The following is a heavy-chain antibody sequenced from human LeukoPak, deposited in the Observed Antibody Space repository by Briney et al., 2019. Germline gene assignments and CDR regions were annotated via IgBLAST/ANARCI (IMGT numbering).Heavy chain of an antibody. V-gene: IGHV3-7*01. D-gene: IGHD7-27*01. CDR2: IKQDGSEK. CDR3: ARLETGVGHYMDV. CDR1: GFTFSSYW. Sequence: GGSLRLSCAASGFTFSSYWMSWVRQAPGKGLEGVANIKQDGSEKYYVDSVKGRFTISRDNAKNSLYLQMNSLRAEDTAVYYCARLETGVGHYMDVWGKGTTVTISS. J-gene: IGHJ6*03.